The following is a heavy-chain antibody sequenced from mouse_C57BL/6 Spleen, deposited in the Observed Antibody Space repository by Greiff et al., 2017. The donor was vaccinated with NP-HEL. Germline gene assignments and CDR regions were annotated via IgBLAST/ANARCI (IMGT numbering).Heavy chain of an antibody. J-gene: IGHJ4*01. CDR3: AKNYYYGSSFYAMDY. V-gene: IGHV2-5*01. CDR1: GFSLTSYG. CDR2: IWRGGST. Sequence: VKLMESGPGLVQPSQSLSITCTVSGFSLTSYGVHWVRQSPGKGLEWLGVIWRGGSTDYNAAFMSRLSITKDNSKSQVFFKMNSLQADDTAIYYCAKNYYYGSSFYAMDYWGQGTSVTVSS. D-gene: IGHD1-1*01.